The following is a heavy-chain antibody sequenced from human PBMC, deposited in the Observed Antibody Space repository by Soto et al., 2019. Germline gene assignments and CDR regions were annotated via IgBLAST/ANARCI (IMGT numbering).Heavy chain of an antibody. D-gene: IGHD6-19*01. CDR3: ARSAGWYAVHS. J-gene: IGHJ4*02. Sequence: QVQLQESGPGLVKPSGTLSLTCAVSGDSVSSPYYWCWVRQPPGKGLEGIGEVFHTGTTSYNPSPRXXVTISMDKSINQFSLDLSSVTAADTAVYYCARSAGWYAVHSWGPGTLVIVSS. V-gene: IGHV4-4*02. CDR2: VFHTGTT. CDR1: GDSVSSPYY.